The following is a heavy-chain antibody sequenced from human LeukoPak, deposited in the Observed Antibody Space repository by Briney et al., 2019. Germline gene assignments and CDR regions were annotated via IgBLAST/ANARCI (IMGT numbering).Heavy chain of an antibody. J-gene: IGHJ4*02. CDR3: ARLSTSSSRFTDY. CDR2: ISISGENT. Sequence: GGSLRLACAAPGFTFSSYAMSWVRQAPGKGLEWVSAISISGENTYYADSVKGRFTISRDTSRNTLYLQMHSLRAEDTAVYYCARLSTSSSRFTDYWGQGTLVTVSS. D-gene: IGHD6-6*01. V-gene: IGHV3-23*01. CDR1: GFTFSSYA.